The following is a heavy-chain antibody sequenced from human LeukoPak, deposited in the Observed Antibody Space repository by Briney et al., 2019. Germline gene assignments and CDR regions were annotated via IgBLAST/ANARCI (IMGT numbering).Heavy chain of an antibody. Sequence: PGGSLRLSCAASGFTVSSYAMSWVRQAPGKGLEWVSAIRGSGGSTYYADSVRGRFTISRDNAKNTLHLQMNSLSAEDTALYYCATLSYDYYHDSGLQINWGQGTLVTVSS. CDR1: GFTVSSYA. D-gene: IGHD3-16*01. J-gene: IGHJ4*02. CDR2: IRGSGGST. CDR3: ATLSYDYYHDSGLQIN. V-gene: IGHV3-23*01.